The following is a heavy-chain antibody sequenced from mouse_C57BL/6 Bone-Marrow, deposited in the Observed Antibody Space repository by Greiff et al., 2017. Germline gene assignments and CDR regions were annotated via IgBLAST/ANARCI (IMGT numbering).Heavy chain of an antibody. CDR2: IDPGGGST. CDR3: ASSDYSNYDAMDY. J-gene: IGHJ4*01. CDR1: GFNFTDYY. V-gene: IGHV14-2*01. Sequence: EVQLQQSGAELVKPGASVKLSCTASGFNFTDYYMHWVKQRPEQGLEWIGRIDPGGGSTKYAEKFKGKATLTADTSSNTAYLQLSSLTSEDTAVYYCASSDYSNYDAMDYWGQGTSVTVSS. D-gene: IGHD2-5*01.